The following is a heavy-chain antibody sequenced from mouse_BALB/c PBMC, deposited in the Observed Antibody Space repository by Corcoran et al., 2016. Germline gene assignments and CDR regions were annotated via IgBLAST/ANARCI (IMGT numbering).Heavy chain of an antibody. CDR2: INPYNDGT. Sequence: EVQLQQSGAELVKPGASVKMSCKASGYTFTSYVMHWVKQKPGQGLEWIGYINPYNDGTKYNEKFKGKATLTSDKSSNTAYMELSSLTSEDSAVYYCARLYPGIAMDYWGQGTSVTVSS. CDR1: GYTFTSYV. CDR3: ARLYPGIAMDY. V-gene: IGHV1S136*01. J-gene: IGHJ4*01.